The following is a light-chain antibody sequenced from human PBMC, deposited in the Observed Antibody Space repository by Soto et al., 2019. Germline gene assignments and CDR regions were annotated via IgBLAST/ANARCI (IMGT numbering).Light chain of an antibody. CDR1: SSDVGAYIY. Sequence: QSALTQSASVSGSPGQSIAISCTGTSSDVGAYIYVSWYQHHPGKAPKLILYDVSARPSGVSDRFSGSKSGNTASLTISGLQPEDEADYYYSSYTSSSTEVFGTGTKVT. CDR2: DVS. CDR3: SSYTSSSTEV. V-gene: IGLV2-14*03. J-gene: IGLJ1*01.